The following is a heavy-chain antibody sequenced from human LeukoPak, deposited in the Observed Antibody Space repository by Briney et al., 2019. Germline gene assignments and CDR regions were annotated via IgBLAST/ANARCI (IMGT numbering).Heavy chain of an antibody. J-gene: IGHJ6*03. CDR3: AKEESTGHSYMDV. CDR2: IRSDGYIK. V-gene: IGHV3-30*02. Sequence: GGSLRLSCAASEFSVGSNYMTWVRQAPGKGLEWVAFIRSDGYIKYPDSVRGRFTISRDNSKNTLFLLINSLRTEDTAVYYCAKEESTGHSYMDVWGKGTTVTISS. CDR1: EFSVGSNY. D-gene: IGHD5-12*01.